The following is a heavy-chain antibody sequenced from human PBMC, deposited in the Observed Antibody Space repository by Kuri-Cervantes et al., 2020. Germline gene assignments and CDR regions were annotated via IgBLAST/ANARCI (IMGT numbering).Heavy chain of an antibody. D-gene: IGHD3-22*01. V-gene: IGHV3-23*01. CDR2: ISGNGDST. J-gene: IGHJ4*02. CDR1: GFTFGNCA. Sequence: GGSLRLSCAASGFTFGNCAMSWIRQVPGKGLEWISTISGNGDSTYYADSVKGRFTIPRDNSRNTLYLQMNGLRAEDTAVYYCAKDQGYYDSSGYFDYWGQGTLVTVSS. CDR3: AKDQGYYDSSGYFDY.